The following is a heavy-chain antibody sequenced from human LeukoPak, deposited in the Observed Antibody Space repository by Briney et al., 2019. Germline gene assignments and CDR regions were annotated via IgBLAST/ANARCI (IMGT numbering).Heavy chain of an antibody. J-gene: IGHJ4*02. D-gene: IGHD5-12*01. CDR2: IYYSGST. CDR3: AREKRGYSGYDYSFDY. Sequence: SETLSLTCTVSGGSISSYYWSWIRQPPGKGLEWIGCIYYSGSTNYNPSLKSRVTISVDTSKNQFSLKLSSVTAADTAVYYCAREKRGYSGYDYSFDYWGQGTLVTVSS. V-gene: IGHV4-59*01. CDR1: GGSISSYY.